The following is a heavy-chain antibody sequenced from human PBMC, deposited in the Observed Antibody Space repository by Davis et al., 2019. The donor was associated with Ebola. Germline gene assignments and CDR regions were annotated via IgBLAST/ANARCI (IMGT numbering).Heavy chain of an antibody. CDR2: ISYDGSNK. CDR3: ARGGCSSTSCYRGNWFDP. Sequence: PGGSLRLSCAASGFTFSSYAMHWVRQAPGKGLEWVAVISYDGSNKYYADSVKGRFTISRDNSKNTLYLQMNSLRAEDTAVYYCARGGCSSTSCYRGNWFDPWGQGTLVTVSS. J-gene: IGHJ5*02. CDR1: GFTFSSYA. V-gene: IGHV3-30-3*01. D-gene: IGHD2-2*01.